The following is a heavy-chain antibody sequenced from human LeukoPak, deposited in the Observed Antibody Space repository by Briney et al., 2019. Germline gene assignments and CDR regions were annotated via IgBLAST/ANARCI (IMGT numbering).Heavy chain of an antibody. CDR3: ARPGYSSSWYGGEYYYDL. V-gene: IGHV5-51*01. CDR2: IYPGDSET. Sequence: GESLKISCKGSGYTFTSYWIGWVRQMSGKGLEWMGIIYPGDSETRYSPSFQGQVTISADKSISTAYLQWSSLKASDTAMYYCARPGYSSSWYGGEYYYDLWGQGTLVTVSS. J-gene: IGHJ4*02. D-gene: IGHD6-13*01. CDR1: GYTFTSYW.